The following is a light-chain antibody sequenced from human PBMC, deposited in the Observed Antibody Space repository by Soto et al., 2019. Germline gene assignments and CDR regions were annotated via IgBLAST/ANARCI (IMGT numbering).Light chain of an antibody. CDR1: QTLLHSNGYNY. J-gene: IGKJ4*01. CDR2: WGS. CDR3: LQALQNPLP. V-gene: IGKV2-28*01. Sequence: DIVMTQSPLSLPVTPGEPASISCMSSQTLLHSNGYNYLDWYVQQPGQSPQLLIYWGSNRASGLPVRVSGRRSGKGFTLKISREEAEDVGVYDCLQALQNPLPFSGGTNVDIK.